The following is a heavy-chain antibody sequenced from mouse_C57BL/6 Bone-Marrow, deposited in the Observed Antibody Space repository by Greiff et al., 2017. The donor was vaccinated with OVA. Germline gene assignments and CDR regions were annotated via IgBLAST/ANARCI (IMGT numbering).Heavy chain of an antibody. CDR1: GFSFNTYA. CDR2: IRSKSNNYAT. D-gene: IGHD3-2*02. V-gene: IGHV10-1*01. Sequence: EVQLVESGGGLVQPKGSLKLSCAASGFSFNTYAMNWVRQAPGKGLEWVARIRSKSNNYATYYADSVKDRFTISRDDSESMLYLQMNNLKTEDTAMYYCVSGGPLDSSGYGFAYWGQGTLVTVSA. CDR3: VSGGPLDSSGYGFAY. J-gene: IGHJ3*01.